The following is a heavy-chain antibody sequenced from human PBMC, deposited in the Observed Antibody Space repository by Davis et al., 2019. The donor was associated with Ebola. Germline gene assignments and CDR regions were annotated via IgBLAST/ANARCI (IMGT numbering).Heavy chain of an antibody. D-gene: IGHD2-15*01. Sequence: ASVKVSCKTSGYTFTDYYLHWVRQAPGQGLEWMGGIIPIFGTANYAQKLQGRVTTTTDTSTSTAYMELRSLRSDDTAVYYCARDESVVVARGDFDYWGQGTLVTVSS. CDR1: GYTFTDYY. J-gene: IGHJ4*02. CDR3: ARDESVVVARGDFDY. V-gene: IGHV1-18*04. CDR2: IIPIFGTA.